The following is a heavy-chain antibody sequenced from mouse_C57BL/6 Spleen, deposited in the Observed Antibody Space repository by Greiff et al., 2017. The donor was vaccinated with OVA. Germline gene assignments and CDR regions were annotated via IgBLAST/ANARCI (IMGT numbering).Heavy chain of an antibody. CDR3: ARLYRYAMDY. V-gene: IGHV1-69*01. J-gene: IGHJ4*01. CDR1: GYTFTSYW. CDR2: IDPSDSYT. Sequence: VQLQQPGAELVMPGASVKLSCKASGYTFTSYWMHWVKQRPGQGLEWIGEIDPSDSYTNYNQKFKGKSTLTVDKSSSTAYMQLSSLTSEDSAVYYCARLYRYAMDYWGQGTSVTVSS.